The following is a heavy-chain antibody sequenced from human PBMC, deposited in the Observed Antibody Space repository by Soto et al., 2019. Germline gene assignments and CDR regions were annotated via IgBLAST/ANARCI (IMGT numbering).Heavy chain of an antibody. J-gene: IGHJ6*02. CDR1: GFTISNAW. Sequence: EAQLVESGGGLVKPGGSLRLSCAASGFTISNAWMNWVRQAPGKGLEWVGLIKTNGEGGTTDYAAPVKGRFVISRDDSKNTLYLQMNSLRPDDTAVYYCTSGSVEGVWGQGTTVTVSS. V-gene: IGHV3-15*07. CDR3: TSGSVEGV. D-gene: IGHD2-15*01. CDR2: IKTNGEGGTT.